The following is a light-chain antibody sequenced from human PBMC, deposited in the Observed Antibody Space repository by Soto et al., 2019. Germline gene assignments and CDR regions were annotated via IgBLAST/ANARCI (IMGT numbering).Light chain of an antibody. CDR1: QSVSSSY. CDR2: GAS. J-gene: IGKJ2*01. Sequence: EIVLTKSPGTLSLSPGERATLSCRASQSVSSSYLAWYQQKPGQAPRLLIYGASSRATGIPDRFSGSGSGTDFTLTISRLEPEDFAVYYCQQYGSSHTFCQGTKLEIK. V-gene: IGKV3-20*01. CDR3: QQYGSSHT.